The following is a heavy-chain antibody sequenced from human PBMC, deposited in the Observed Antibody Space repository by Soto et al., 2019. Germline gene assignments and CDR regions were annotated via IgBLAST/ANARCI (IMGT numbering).Heavy chain of an antibody. CDR3: TTGDYYYYYGMDV. CDR2: IKSKTDGGTT. J-gene: IGHJ6*02. CDR1: GFTFSNAW. V-gene: IGHV3-15*01. Sequence: EVQLVESGGGLVKPGGSLRLSCAASGFTFSNAWMSWVRQAPGKGQEWVGRIKSKTDGGTTDYAAPVKGRFTISRDDSKNTLYLQMNSLKTEDTAVYYCTTGDYYYYYGMDVWGQGTTVTVSS.